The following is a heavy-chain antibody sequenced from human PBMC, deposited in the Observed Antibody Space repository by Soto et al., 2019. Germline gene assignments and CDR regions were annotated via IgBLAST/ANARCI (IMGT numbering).Heavy chain of an antibody. J-gene: IGHJ6*03. CDR1: GFTVSSNS. Sequence: EVQLVESGGGLVQPGGSLRLSCAASGFTVSSNSMSWVRQAPGKGLEWVSVIYSGGSTYYADSVKGRLTISRDNAKNTLYLQMNSRRAEDTAVYYCTRDLELRDYSNYYYYYYMDVWGKGTTVTVSS. V-gene: IGHV3-66*01. D-gene: IGHD4-4*01. CDR3: TRDLELRDYSNYYYYYYMDV. CDR2: IYSGGST.